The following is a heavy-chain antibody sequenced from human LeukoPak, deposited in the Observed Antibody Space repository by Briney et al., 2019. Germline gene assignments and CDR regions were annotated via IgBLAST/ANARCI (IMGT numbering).Heavy chain of an antibody. CDR1: GFTFSSYG. CDR2: IRYDGSNK. D-gene: IGHD3-10*01. V-gene: IGHV3-30*02. Sequence: PGGSLRLSCAASGFTFSSYGMHWVRQAPGKGLEWVAFIRYDGSNKYYADSVKGRFTISRDNSKNTLYLQMNSLRAEDTAVYYCAKFRGRGPPGPAGYFDYWGQGTLVTVSS. J-gene: IGHJ4*02. CDR3: AKFRGRGPPGPAGYFDY.